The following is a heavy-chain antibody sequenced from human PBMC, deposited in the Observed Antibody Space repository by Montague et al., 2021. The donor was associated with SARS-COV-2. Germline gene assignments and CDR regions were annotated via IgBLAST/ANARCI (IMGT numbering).Heavy chain of an antibody. V-gene: IGHV4-31*03. D-gene: IGHD2/OR15-2a*01. CDR2: ISYSGSA. CDR1: GDSFTTSGYF. J-gene: IGHJ4*02. Sequence: TLSLTCTVSGDSFTTSGYFWTWIRQHPGKGLEWIRHISYSGSAKYSPSLKSRLTTSVDTSKNQFSLELTSVTAADTAVYYCARLTPVGSTFFFEFWGQGILVTVSS. CDR3: ARLTPVGSTFFFEF.